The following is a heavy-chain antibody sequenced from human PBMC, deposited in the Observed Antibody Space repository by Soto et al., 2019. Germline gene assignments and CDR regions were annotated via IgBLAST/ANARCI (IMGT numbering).Heavy chain of an antibody. CDR1: GYSFTSLD. V-gene: IGHV1-8*01. CDR3: ARGVSAGVDY. J-gene: IGHJ4*02. Sequence: ASVKVSCKASGYSFTSLDIHRVRQTAGQGLAWMGWMEPSTGRTGYAQKFQGRVTMTRDTSINTAYMELTTLTSDDTAFYYCARGVSAGVDYWGQGTLVTVSS. D-gene: IGHD1-26*01. CDR2: MEPSTGRT.